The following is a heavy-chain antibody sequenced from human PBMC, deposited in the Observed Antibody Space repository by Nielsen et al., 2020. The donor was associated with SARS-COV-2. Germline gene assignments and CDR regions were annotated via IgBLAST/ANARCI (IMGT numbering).Heavy chain of an antibody. Sequence: SVKVSCKASGGTFSSYAISWVRQAPGQGLEWMGRIIPILGIANYAQKFQGRVTITADKSTSTAYMELSSLRSEDTAVYYCARAHRPYYGSGSYYNYWGQGTLVTVSS. CDR3: ARAHRPYYGSGSYYNY. J-gene: IGHJ4*02. D-gene: IGHD3-10*01. CDR1: GGTFSSYA. V-gene: IGHV1-69*04. CDR2: IIPILGIA.